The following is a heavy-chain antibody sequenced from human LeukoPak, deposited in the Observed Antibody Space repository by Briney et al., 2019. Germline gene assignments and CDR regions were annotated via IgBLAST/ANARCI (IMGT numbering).Heavy chain of an antibody. CDR1: GGSITNYY. CDR3: AREGRGAAAGMDY. Sequence: SETLSLTCTVSGGSITNYYWSWVRQPPGKTLEWIGYIYYSGSTNYNPSLESRVTISVDTSKNQFSLKLSSVTAADTAVYYCAREGRGAAAGMDYWGQGTLVTVSS. D-gene: IGHD6-13*01. CDR2: IYYSGST. V-gene: IGHV4-59*01. J-gene: IGHJ4*02.